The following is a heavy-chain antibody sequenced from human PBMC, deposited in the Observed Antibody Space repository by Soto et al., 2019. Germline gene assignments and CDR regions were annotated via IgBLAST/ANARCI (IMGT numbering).Heavy chain of an antibody. J-gene: IGHJ6*02. CDR2: INPSGGST. CDR3: AREGDGYTGGSYYYYGMDV. D-gene: IGHD5-12*01. V-gene: IGHV1-46*01. CDR1: GYTFTSYY. Sequence: ASVKVSCKASGYTFTSYYMHWVRQAPGQGLEWMGIINPSGGSTSYAQKFQGRVTMTRDTSTSTVYMELSSLRSEDTAVYYCAREGDGYTGGSYYYYGMDVWGQGTTVTVSS.